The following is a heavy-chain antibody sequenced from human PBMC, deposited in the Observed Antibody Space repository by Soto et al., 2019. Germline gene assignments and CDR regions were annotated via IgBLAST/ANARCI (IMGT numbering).Heavy chain of an antibody. D-gene: IGHD2-2*01. CDR3: ARDQVSSIQPIPYYYYYGMDV. J-gene: IGHJ6*02. CDR2: ISAYNGNT. Sequence: ASVKVSCKASGYTFTSYGISWVRQAPGQGLEWMGWISAYNGNTNYAQKLQGRVTMTTDTSTSTAYMELRSLRSDDTAVYYCARDQVSSIQPIPYYYYYGMDVWGQGTTVTVSS. V-gene: IGHV1-18*01. CDR1: GYTFTSYG.